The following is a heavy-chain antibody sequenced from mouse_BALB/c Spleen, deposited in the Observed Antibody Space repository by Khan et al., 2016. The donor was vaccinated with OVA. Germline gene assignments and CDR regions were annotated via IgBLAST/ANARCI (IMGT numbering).Heavy chain of an antibody. Sequence: ELVESGGGLVKPGGSLKLSCAASGFTFSDYYMYWVRQTPEKRLEWVATISDGGSSTYYPDSVKGRFTISRDNATNNLYLQMSSLKTEDTAIYYCARSGYGGLAYWGQGTLVTVSA. V-gene: IGHV5-4*02. J-gene: IGHJ3*01. CDR1: GFTFSDYY. D-gene: IGHD1-1*02. CDR3: ARSGYGGLAY. CDR2: ISDGGSST.